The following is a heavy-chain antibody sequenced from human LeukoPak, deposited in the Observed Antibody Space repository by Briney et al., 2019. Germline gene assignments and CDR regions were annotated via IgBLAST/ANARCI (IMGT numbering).Heavy chain of an antibody. V-gene: IGHV3-9*01. Sequence: GGSLRLSCAASGFTFDDYAMHWVRQAPGKGLEWVSGISWNSGSIGYADSVKGRFTISRDNAKDSLYLQMNSLRAEDTALYYCARARYDYGYWYFDLWGRGTLVTVSS. CDR2: ISWNSGSI. CDR1: GFTFDDYA. J-gene: IGHJ2*01. CDR3: ARARYDYGYWYFDL. D-gene: IGHD4-17*01.